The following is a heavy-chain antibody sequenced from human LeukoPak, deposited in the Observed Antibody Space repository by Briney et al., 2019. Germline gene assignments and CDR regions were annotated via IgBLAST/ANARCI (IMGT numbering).Heavy chain of an antibody. J-gene: IGHJ4*02. CDR3: ASNVMGYQLLVFDY. D-gene: IGHD2-2*01. Sequence: GGSLRLSCAASGFTFSSYWMSWVHQAPGKGLEWVATMKQDGSEKYYVDSVKGRFTISRDNAKNSLYLQMNSLRAEDTAVYYCASNVMGYQLLVFDYWGQGTLVTVSS. V-gene: IGHV3-7*03. CDR2: MKQDGSEK. CDR1: GFTFSSYW.